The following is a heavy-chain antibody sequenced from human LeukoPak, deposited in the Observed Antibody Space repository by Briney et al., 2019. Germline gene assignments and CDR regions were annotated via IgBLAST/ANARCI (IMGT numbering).Heavy chain of an antibody. CDR2: IYSGGST. D-gene: IGHD2-2*01. V-gene: IGHV3-53*01. CDR3: ARSGGYCSSTSCLGAFDI. CDR1: GFTVSSNY. J-gene: IGHJ3*02. Sequence: GGSLRLSCAASGFTVSSNYMSWVRQAPGKGLERVSVIYSGGSTYYADSVKGRFTISRDNSKNTLYLQMNSLRAEDTAVYYCARSGGYCSSTSCLGAFDIWGQGTMVTVSS.